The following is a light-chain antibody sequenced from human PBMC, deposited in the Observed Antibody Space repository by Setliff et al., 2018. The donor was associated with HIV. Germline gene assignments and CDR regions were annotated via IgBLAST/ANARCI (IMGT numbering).Light chain of an antibody. CDR2: DVS. CDR3: SSYTSSTTYV. CDR1: SSDIGGYNY. V-gene: IGLV2-14*01. Sequence: QSVLTQPASVSGSPGQSITISCTGTSSDIGGYNYVSWYQRHPGKAPKLMVYDVSQRPSGVSNRFSGSKSGNTASLTISGLQAEDEADYYCSSYTSSTTYVFGPGTKVTVL. J-gene: IGLJ1*01.